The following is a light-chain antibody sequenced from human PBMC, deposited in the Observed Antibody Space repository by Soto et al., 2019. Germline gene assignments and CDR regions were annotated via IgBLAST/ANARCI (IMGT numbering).Light chain of an antibody. CDR3: QQLNSYPIT. Sequence: DIQMTQSPSTVSASVGDRVTITCRASQTVSRWLAWYQQKPGKAPQRLIEKASTLESGVTSRFSGSGSGTDFTLTINSLQPEDLATDYCQQLNSYPITFGQGTRLEIK. V-gene: IGKV1-5*03. CDR1: QTVSRW. J-gene: IGKJ5*01. CDR2: KAS.